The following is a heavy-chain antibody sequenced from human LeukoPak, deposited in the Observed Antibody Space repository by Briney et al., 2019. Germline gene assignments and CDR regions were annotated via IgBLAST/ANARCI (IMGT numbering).Heavy chain of an antibody. D-gene: IGHD3-3*01. Sequence: SETLSLTCAVYGGSFSGYYWSWIRQPPGKGLEWIGEINHSGSTNYNPSLKSRVTVSVDTSKNQFSLKLSSVTAADTAVYYCARSGSSGDLFNFDYWGQGTLVIVSS. CDR1: GGSFSGYY. CDR2: INHSGST. CDR3: ARSGSSGDLFNFDY. J-gene: IGHJ4*02. V-gene: IGHV4-34*01.